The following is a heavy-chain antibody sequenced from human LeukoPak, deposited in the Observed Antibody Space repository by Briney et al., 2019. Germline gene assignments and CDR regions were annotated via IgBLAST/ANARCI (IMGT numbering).Heavy chain of an antibody. Sequence: GGSLRLSCAASGFTFSTYWMHWVRQAPGKGLVWVSRTKSDGSTNYADSVKGRFTISRDNAKNTVSLQMNSLRPEDTGVYYCARAPSEIGGYYPEYFRHWGQGTLVTVSS. V-gene: IGHV3-74*01. CDR2: TKSDGST. CDR1: GFTFSTYW. D-gene: IGHD3-22*01. CDR3: ARAPSEIGGYYPEYFRH. J-gene: IGHJ1*01.